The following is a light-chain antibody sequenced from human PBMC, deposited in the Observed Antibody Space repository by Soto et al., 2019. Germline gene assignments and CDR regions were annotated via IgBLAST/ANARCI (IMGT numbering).Light chain of an antibody. CDR3: QAYDYSLTASV. Sequence: QSALTQPASVSGSPGQSITISCTGTSSDVGGYNYVSWYQQHPGKAPKIMIYEVSNRPSGVSNRFSGSKSGNTASLTISGLQAEDGADYYCQAYDYSLTASVFGGGTKLTVL. CDR1: SSDVGGYNY. J-gene: IGLJ3*02. V-gene: IGLV2-14*01. CDR2: EVS.